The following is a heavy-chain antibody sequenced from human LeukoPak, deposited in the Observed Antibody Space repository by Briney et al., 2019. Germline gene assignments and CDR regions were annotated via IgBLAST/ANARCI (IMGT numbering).Heavy chain of an antibody. V-gene: IGHV3-7*01. CDR3: ARVAKDSSGYYYDYFDY. CDR1: GFTFSSYW. CDR2: IKQDGSEK. D-gene: IGHD3-22*01. J-gene: IGHJ4*02. Sequence: PGGSLRLSCAASGFTFSSYWMSWVRQAPGKGLEWVANIKQDGSEKYYVDSVKGRFTISRDNAKNSLYLQMNSLRAEDTAVYCCARVAKDSSGYYYDYFDYWGQGTLVTVSS.